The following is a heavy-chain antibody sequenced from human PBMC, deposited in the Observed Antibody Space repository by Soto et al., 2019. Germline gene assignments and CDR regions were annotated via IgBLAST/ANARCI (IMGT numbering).Heavy chain of an antibody. CDR3: ATSPRGRGYYYGMDV. J-gene: IGHJ6*02. D-gene: IGHD1-26*01. Sequence: QVQLVQSGAEVKKPGSSVKVSCKASGGTFSSYAISWVRQAPGQGLEWMGGIIPIFGTANYAQQFQGRVTITADESTSTDSMELSSLSAEDTAVYYCATSPRGRGYYYGMDVWGQGTTVTVSS. CDR2: IIPIFGTA. CDR1: GGTFSSYA. V-gene: IGHV1-69*12.